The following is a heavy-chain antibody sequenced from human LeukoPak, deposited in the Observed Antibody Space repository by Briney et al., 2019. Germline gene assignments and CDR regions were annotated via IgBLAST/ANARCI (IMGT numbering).Heavy chain of an antibody. CDR1: GLTFSNFA. V-gene: IGHV3-30*04. CDR3: ARELTGYWQQY. Sequence: PGGSLRLSCAASGLTFSNFAMHWVRQAPGKGLEWVAIISYDGSNQYYADSVKGRFTISRDSSQNTLYLQMNSLRAEDTAVYYCARELTGYWQQYWGQGTLVTVSS. CDR2: ISYDGSNQ. J-gene: IGHJ4*02. D-gene: IGHD3-9*01.